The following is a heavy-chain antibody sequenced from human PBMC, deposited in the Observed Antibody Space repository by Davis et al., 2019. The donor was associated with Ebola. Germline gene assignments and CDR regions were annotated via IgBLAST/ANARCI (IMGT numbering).Heavy chain of an antibody. CDR1: GGTFSSYA. V-gene: IGHV1-69*05. J-gene: IGHJ4*02. CDR2: IIPIFGTA. CDR3: AEQIWSGYPN. Sequence: SVKVSCKASGGTFSSYAISWVRQAPGQGLEWMGGIIPIFGTANYAQKFQGRVTITTDESTSTAYMELSSLRSEDTAVYYCAEQIWSGYPNWGQGTLVTVSS. D-gene: IGHD3-3*01.